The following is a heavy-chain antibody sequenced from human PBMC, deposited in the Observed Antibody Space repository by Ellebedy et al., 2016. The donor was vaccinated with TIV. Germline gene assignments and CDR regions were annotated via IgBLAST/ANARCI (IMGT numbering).Heavy chain of an antibody. J-gene: IGHJ5*02. CDR2: IIPIFGTA. CDR1: GYTFTGYY. D-gene: IGHD2-8*01. CDR3: ARGECTNGVCYDWFDP. V-gene: IGHV1-69*06. Sequence: ASVKVSCKASGYTFTGYYMHWVRQAPGQGLEWMGGIIPIFGTANYAQKFQGRVTITADKSTSTAYMELSSLRSEDTAVYYCARGECTNGVCYDWFDPWGQGTLVTVSS.